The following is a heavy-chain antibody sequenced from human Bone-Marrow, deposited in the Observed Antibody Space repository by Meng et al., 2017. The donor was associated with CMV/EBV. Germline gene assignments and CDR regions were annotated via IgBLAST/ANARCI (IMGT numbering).Heavy chain of an antibody. J-gene: IGHJ6*02. CDR1: GFTFSSYS. D-gene: IGHD4-11*01. CDR2: ISSSSSYI. V-gene: IGHV3-21*01. Sequence: GESLKISCAASGFTFSSYSMNWVRQAPGKGLEWVSSISSSSSYIYYADSVKGRFTISRDNAKNSLYLQRNSLRAEDTAVYYCARARTVTKTMDVWGQGTTVTVSS. CDR3: ARARTVTKTMDV.